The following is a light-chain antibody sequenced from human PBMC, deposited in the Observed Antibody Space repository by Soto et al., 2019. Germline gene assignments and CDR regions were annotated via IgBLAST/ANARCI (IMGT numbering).Light chain of an antibody. CDR2: AAS. V-gene: IGKV3-20*01. CDR1: ERISSSY. J-gene: IGKJ2*01. CDR3: QLYGGSHMFS. Sequence: EIVLTQSPGTLSLSPGEGATLSCRASERISSSYLAWYQQRPGQSPRLLIYAASSRAAGIPDRFSGSGSGADFTLTISRLEPDDFAVYYCQLYGGSHMFSFGQGTKLQIK.